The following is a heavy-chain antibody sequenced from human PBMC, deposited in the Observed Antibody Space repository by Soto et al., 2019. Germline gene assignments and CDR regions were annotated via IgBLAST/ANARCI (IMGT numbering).Heavy chain of an antibody. CDR1: GFTFSSYG. J-gene: IGHJ6*02. CDR2: IWYDGSNK. V-gene: IGHV3-33*01. CDR3: AREVAALWFGDGTMGGAYGMDV. Sequence: QVQLVESGGGVVQPGRSLRLSCAASGFTFSSYGMHWVRQAPGKGLEWVAVIWYDGSNKYYADSVKGRFTIPRDNSKNTLYLQMNSLRAEDAAVYYCAREVAALWFGDGTMGGAYGMDVWGQGTTVTVSS. D-gene: IGHD3-10*01.